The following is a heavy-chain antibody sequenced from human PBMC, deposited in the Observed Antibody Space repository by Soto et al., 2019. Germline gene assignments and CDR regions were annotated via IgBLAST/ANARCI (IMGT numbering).Heavy chain of an antibody. J-gene: IGHJ6*02. CDR2: IHYSGST. CDR1: GGSVRSGCKY. D-gene: IGHD2-8*01. Sequence: SETLSLTCSVSGGSVRSGCKYWSWLSHRQGMGLEWIRHIHYSGSTYYNPSLKSRVTISVDTSTNQFSLKLSSVTAADTAVYYCARDLRVXTDGECGGSYYYYAIDVWGQGTTVTVSS. CDR3: ARDLRVXTDGECGGSYYYYAIDV. V-gene: IGHV4-31*03.